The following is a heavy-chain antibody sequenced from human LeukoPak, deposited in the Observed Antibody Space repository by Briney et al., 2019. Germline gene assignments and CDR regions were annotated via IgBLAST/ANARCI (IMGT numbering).Heavy chain of an antibody. CDR3: ARGVIIAAAGTYYYYMDV. J-gene: IGHJ6*03. Sequence: SQTLSLTCAISGDSVSSNSAAWSWIRQSPSRGLEWLGRTYYRSKWYNDYAVSVKRRITINPDTSKNQFSLQLNSVTPEDTAMYYCARGVIIAAAGTYYYYMDVWGKGTTVTVPS. D-gene: IGHD6-13*01. CDR2: TYYRSKWYN. V-gene: IGHV6-1*01. CDR1: GDSVSSNSAA.